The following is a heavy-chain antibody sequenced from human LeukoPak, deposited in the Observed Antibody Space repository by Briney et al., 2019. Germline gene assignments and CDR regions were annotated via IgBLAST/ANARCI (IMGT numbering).Heavy chain of an antibody. CDR3: ARVSMVWDAFDI. V-gene: IGHV1-18*01. D-gene: IGHD2-8*01. Sequence: ASVKVACKASGYTFTSYGISWVRQAPGPGLEWMGWISAYNGNTNYAQKLQGRVTMTTDTSTGTAYMELRSLRSDDTAVYYCARVSMVWDAFDIWGQGTMVTVSS. J-gene: IGHJ3*02. CDR1: GYTFTSYG. CDR2: ISAYNGNT.